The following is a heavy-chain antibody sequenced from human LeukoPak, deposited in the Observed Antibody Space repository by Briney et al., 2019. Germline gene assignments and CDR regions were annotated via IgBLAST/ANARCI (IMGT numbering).Heavy chain of an antibody. J-gene: IGHJ4*02. Sequence: PGGSPRLSCAASGFTFSSYSMNWVRQAPGKGLEWVSSIGGSSNYMFYADSVKGRFTISRDNAKSSLYLQMNSLRAEDTAVYYCARSYCSGGSCYPYFEFWGQGALVTVSS. CDR1: GFTFSSYS. D-gene: IGHD2-15*01. V-gene: IGHV3-21*01. CDR2: IGGSSNYM. CDR3: ARSYCSGGSCYPYFEF.